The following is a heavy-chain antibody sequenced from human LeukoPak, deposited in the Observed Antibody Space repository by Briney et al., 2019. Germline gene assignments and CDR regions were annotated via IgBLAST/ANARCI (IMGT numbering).Heavy chain of an antibody. D-gene: IGHD5-12*01. CDR1: GASISDTNW. V-gene: IGHV4-4*02. J-gene: IGHJ4*02. CDR3: ARDGYSAYDRDLDH. Sequence: SGTLSLTCTISGASISDTNWWTWVRQPPGKGLEWIGEISHNGNTNYSPSLKSRVTISVDKSKNQFSLRLDSVTAADTAVYYCARDGYSAYDRDLDHWGQGALVTVSS. CDR2: ISHNGNT.